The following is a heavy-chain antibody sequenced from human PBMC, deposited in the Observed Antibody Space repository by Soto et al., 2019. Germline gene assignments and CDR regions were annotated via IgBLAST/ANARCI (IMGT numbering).Heavy chain of an antibody. CDR2: IIPIFGTP. CDR1: GGTFSSYG. V-gene: IGHV1-69*01. D-gene: IGHD3-10*01. Sequence: QVQLVQSGAEVKRPGSSVKVSCKASGGTFSSYGINWVRQAPGQGLEWLGGIIPIFGTPNYAQKFQARLTITAHEPTSTAYMELTSLRSDDTAVYYCASDPPSFGYGSLDYWGQGTLVTVSS. CDR3: ASDPPSFGYGSLDY. J-gene: IGHJ4*02.